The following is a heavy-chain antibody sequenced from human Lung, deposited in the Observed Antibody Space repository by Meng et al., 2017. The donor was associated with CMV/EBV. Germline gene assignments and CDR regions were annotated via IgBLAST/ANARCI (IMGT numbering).Heavy chain of an antibody. D-gene: IGHD2-8*01. J-gene: IGHJ5*02. V-gene: IGHV1-69*17. CDR2: IIPMFGVA. Sequence: SYAISWVRQAPGQGLEWMGGIIPMFGVANYAQKFQARLTITADKLTNIVYMEMNSLRFDDTAVYYCARAAVPGYCTTSSCYNWFDPWGQGTLVTVSS. CDR1: SYA. CDR3: ARAAVPGYCTTSSCYNWFDP.